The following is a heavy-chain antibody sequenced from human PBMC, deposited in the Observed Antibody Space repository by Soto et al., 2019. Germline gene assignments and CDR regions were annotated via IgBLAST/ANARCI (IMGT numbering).Heavy chain of an antibody. Sequence: SETLSLTCAVSGGSISSGGYSWSWIRQPPGKGLEWIGYMYHSGSTYYNPSLKSRVTISIDRSKNQFSLELRSLRSDDTAVYYCARDLAYSSGWYGFDYWGQGTLVTVSS. D-gene: IGHD6-19*01. V-gene: IGHV4-30-2*01. CDR2: MYHSGST. CDR3: ARDLAYSSGWYGFDY. J-gene: IGHJ4*02. CDR1: GGSISSGGYS.